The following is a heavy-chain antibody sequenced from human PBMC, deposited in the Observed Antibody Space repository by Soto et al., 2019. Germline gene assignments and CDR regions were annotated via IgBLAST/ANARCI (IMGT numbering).Heavy chain of an antibody. D-gene: IGHD5-18*01. J-gene: IGHJ3*02. Sequence: QVQLQESGPGLVTPSQTLSLTCTVSGCSIRSGGYYWSWIRQQPGKGLEWNGYIYYSGSTYYHPSLKSRVTITVDTSKNQFSLKLSDVTAADPAVYYCARRTGYSDGYGAFDIWGQGTMVTVAS. V-gene: IGHV4-31*03. CDR3: ARRTGYSDGYGAFDI. CDR1: GCSIRSGGYY. CDR2: IYYSGST.